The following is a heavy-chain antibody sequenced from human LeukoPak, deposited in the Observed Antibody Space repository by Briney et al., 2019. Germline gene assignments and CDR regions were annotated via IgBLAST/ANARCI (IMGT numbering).Heavy chain of an antibody. CDR2: IIPIFGTA. CDR3: AREERELWPLAFDI. CDR1: GGTFSSYA. Sequence: SGKVSRKASGGTFSSYAISWVRQAPGQGLEWMGGIIPIFGTANNAQKFQGRVTLTADESTSTAYMELSSLRSEDTAVYYCAREERELWPLAFDIWGQGTMVTVSS. V-gene: IGHV1-69*01. J-gene: IGHJ3*02. D-gene: IGHD2-21*01.